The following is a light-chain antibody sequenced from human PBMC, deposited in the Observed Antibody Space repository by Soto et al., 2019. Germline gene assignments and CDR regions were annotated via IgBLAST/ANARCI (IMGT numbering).Light chain of an antibody. CDR3: QQSYSGLYT. J-gene: IGKJ5*01. Sequence: DTQMNQSPSSLSASVGDSIAITCRASQSISSYLNWYQQKPGKAPKLLISAASILQSGVPSRFSGSGSGTDFTLTISSLQPEDFATYYCQQSYSGLYTFGQGTRLEI. V-gene: IGKV1-39*01. CDR1: QSISSY. CDR2: AAS.